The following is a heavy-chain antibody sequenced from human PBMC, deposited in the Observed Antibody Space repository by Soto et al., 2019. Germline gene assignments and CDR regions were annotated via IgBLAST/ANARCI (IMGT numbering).Heavy chain of an antibody. Sequence: QVQLQESGPGLVKPSGTLSLTCTVSGGSMSSSNWWNWVRQPPGEGLEGIGETHHSGRTNYNTSLKSRVHITVDKSNNPLSLTLSSVTAADTAVYYGGSSEATVLDYWGQGTRVTVSS. CDR2: THHSGRT. CDR3: GSSEATVLDY. V-gene: IGHV4-4*02. CDR1: GGSMSSSNW. J-gene: IGHJ4*02. D-gene: IGHD4-17*01.